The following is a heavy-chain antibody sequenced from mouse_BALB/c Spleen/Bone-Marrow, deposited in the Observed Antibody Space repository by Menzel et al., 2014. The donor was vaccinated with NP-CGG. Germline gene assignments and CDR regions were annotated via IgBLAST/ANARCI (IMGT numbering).Heavy chain of an antibody. Sequence: QVQLQQSGAELVKPGASVKLSCKASGYTFTSYYMYWVKQRPGQGLEWIGEINPSNGGTNFNEKFKSKATLTVDKSSSTAYMQLSSLTSADSAVYYCTRSGTSWLRRSWYFDVWGAGTTVTVSS. CDR3: TRSGTSWLRRSWYFDV. CDR1: GYTFTSYY. CDR2: INPSNGGT. V-gene: IGHV1S81*02. J-gene: IGHJ1*01. D-gene: IGHD2-2*01.